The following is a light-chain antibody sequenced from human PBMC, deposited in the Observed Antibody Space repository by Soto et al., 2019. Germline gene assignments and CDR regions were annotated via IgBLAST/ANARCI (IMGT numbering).Light chain of an antibody. CDR1: QSITNY. J-gene: IGKJ5*01. CDR3: QQYVSSPIT. CDR2: DVS. V-gene: IGKV3-20*01. Sequence: IVLTQSPATLALSPGEGATLSCRARQSITNYLAWYQQKPGQAPRLLIYDVSNRATGIPARSSGSGSGTDFTLTINRVEPEDFAVYYCQQYVSSPITFGQGTRLEIK.